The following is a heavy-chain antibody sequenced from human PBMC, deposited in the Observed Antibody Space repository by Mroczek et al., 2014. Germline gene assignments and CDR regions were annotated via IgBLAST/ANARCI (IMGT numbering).Heavy chain of an antibody. D-gene: IGHD2-2*01. CDR3: AREGRFRVVVVPAAGYGMDV. V-gene: IGHV4-34*01. Sequence: QVQLQQWGGRTVVSLRRPCPSPALSMWVLQWLLLELDPPAPTGRGRGVDWGKSIIVEAPTTTRPSKSRVTISVDTSKNQFSLKLSSVTAADTAVYYCAREGRFRVVVVPAAGYGMDVWGQGTTVTVSS. CDR2: SIIVEAP. J-gene: IGHJ6*02. CDR1: WVLQWLL.